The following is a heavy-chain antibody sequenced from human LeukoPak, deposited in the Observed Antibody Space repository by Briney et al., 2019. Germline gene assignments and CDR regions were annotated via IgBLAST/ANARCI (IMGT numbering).Heavy chain of an antibody. CDR2: ISSSGSTI. J-gene: IGHJ4*02. D-gene: IGHD4-11*01. CDR3: ATSPWAVTERLLFDY. CDR1: GFTFSDYY. V-gene: IGHV3-11*04. Sequence: GSLRLSCAASGFTFSDYYMSWIRQAPGKGLEWVSYISSSGSTIYYADSVKGRFTISRDNAKNSLYLQMNSLRAEDTAVYYCATSPWAVTERLLFDYWGQGTLVTVSS.